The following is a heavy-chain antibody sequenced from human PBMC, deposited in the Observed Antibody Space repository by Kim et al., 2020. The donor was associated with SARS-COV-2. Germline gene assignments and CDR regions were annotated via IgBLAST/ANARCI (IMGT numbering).Heavy chain of an antibody. CDR2: GST. Sequence: GSTGYADSVKGRFTISRDNAKKSLYLQMNSLRADDTALYHCYSSGGSWDVWGQGTTVTVSS. D-gene: IGHD2-15*01. V-gene: IGHV3-20*01. CDR3: YSSGGSWDV. J-gene: IGHJ6*02.